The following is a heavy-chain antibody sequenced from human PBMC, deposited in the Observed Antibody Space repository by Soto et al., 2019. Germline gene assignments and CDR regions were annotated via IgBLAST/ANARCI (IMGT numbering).Heavy chain of an antibody. V-gene: IGHV5-51*01. Sequence: GESLKISCKGSGYNFAGYWIAWVRQVPGKGLELMGIIYPSDSDTRYRPSFQGQVTISADKSISSAYLQWSSLWASDTAMYYCARGGVSTRTFDYWGQGTPVTVSS. CDR2: IYPSDSDT. CDR3: ARGGVSTRTFDY. J-gene: IGHJ4*02. CDR1: GYNFAGYW. D-gene: IGHD3-3*01.